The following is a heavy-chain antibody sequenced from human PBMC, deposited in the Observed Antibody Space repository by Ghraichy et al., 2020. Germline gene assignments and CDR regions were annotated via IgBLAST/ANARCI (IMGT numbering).Heavy chain of an antibody. CDR2: ISYSGNA. D-gene: IGHD3-16*01. V-gene: IGHV4-31*03. CDR1: GGSISGGGYF. CDR3: AGYVPSSSFNV. J-gene: IGHJ3*01. Sequence: SLNISCTVSGGSISGGGYFWTWIRQHPGKGLEWIGYISYSGNAYYNPSLKSRVSISLDTSKNQFSLMLTSVTAAETAVYYCAGYVPSSSFNVWGQGTMVTVSS.